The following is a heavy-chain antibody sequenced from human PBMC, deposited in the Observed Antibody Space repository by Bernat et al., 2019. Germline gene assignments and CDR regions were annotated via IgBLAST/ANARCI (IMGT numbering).Heavy chain of an antibody. CDR2: VYDSRNS. CDR3: ARHRNKGESGPTFDY. Sequence: QVQLQESGPGLVKPSETLSLTCTVSSDSISSYYWSWIRQPPGDGLEWIGCVYDSRNSDYNPSLKSRATISIDTSKNQVSLKLNSVTAADTAVYFCARHRNKGESGPTFDYWGQGTLVTVSS. V-gene: IGHV4-59*08. D-gene: IGHD1-26*01. CDR1: SDSISSYY. J-gene: IGHJ4*02.